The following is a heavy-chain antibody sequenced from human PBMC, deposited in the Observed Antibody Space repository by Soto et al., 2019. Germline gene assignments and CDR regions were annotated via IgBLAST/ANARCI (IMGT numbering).Heavy chain of an antibody. CDR1: GFSFSSYA. CDR3: ARITSSGAFDI. J-gene: IGHJ3*02. D-gene: IGHD1-20*01. Sequence: QVQLVESGGGVVQPGRSLRVSCAASGFSFSSYAIHWVRQAPGKGLEWVTLISYNGGVKSYADSVRGRFSISRDNSKSTLYLDMNSLRNEDTAVYYCARITSSGAFDIWGQGTLVTVSS. CDR2: ISYNGGVK. V-gene: IGHV3-30-3*01.